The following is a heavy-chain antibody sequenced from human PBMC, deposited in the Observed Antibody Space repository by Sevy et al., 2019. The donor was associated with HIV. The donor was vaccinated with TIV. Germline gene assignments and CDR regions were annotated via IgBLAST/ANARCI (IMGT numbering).Heavy chain of an antibody. CDR2: IGHDGNEY. J-gene: IGHJ5*02. D-gene: IGHD2-15*01. Sequence: GGSLRLSCTASGFTLSSVGIHWVRLTPGTGLEWLAFIGHDGNEYLYGASVKGRITTSRDNSKNTVSLQMNSLRVEDTAIYYCAKDYCIGNDCFLGWFDPRGQGTVVTVSS. CDR1: GFTLSSVG. CDR3: AKDYCIGNDCFLGWFDP. V-gene: IGHV3-30*02.